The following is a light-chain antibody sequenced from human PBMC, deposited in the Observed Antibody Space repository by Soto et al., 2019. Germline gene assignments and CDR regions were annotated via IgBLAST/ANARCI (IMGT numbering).Light chain of an antibody. CDR3: QKYNNWPWT. V-gene: IGKV3-15*01. J-gene: IGKJ1*01. CDR1: QSVDNN. Sequence: EMVMTQSPATLSVSPGERATLSCRASQSVDNNLAWYQEKPGQAPRLLIYGASARATGIPARFSGSGSGTEFTLTISSLQSEDFAVYYCQKYNNWPWTFGQGTKVEIK. CDR2: GAS.